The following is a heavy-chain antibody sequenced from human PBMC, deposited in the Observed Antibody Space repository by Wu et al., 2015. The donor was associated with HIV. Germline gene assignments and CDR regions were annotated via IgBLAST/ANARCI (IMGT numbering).Heavy chain of an antibody. CDR1: GYAFIRYG. D-gene: IGHD2-2*01. CDR3: ARVGCSPTSCWYYFDY. Sequence: QVQLVQSGAEVKKPGASVRISCKASGYAFIRYGISWVRQAPGQGLEWLGWISAYNDNKRFAQKFQGRVTLTTDTSTSTGYMELRSLRSDDTAMYYCARVGCSPTSCWYYFDYWGQGTLVAVSS. CDR2: ISAYNDNK. V-gene: IGHV1-18*04. J-gene: IGHJ4*02.